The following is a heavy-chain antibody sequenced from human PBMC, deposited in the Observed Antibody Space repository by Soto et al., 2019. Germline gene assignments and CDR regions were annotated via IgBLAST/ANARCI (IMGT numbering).Heavy chain of an antibody. V-gene: IGHV3-66*01. CDR2: IYSGGST. Sequence: GGSLRLSCAASGFIFSSYWMHWVRQAPGKGLVWVSVIYSGGSTYYADSVKGRFTISRDNSKNTLYLQMNSLRAEDTAVYYCARAFADYNPWYYYYYMDVWGKGTTVTVSS. D-gene: IGHD4-4*01. CDR1: GFIFSSYW. CDR3: ARAFADYNPWYYYYYMDV. J-gene: IGHJ6*03.